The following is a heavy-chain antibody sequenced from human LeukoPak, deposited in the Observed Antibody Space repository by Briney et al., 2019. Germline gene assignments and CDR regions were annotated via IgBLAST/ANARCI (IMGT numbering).Heavy chain of an antibody. CDR1: GYTFTSYA. CDR3: AREGILSGWYGGNWFDP. CDR2: INAGNGNT. V-gene: IGHV1-3*01. Sequence: ASVKVSCKASGYTFTSYAMHWVRQAPGQRLEWMGWINAGNGNTKYSQKFQGRVTITRDTSASTAYMELSSLRSEDTAVYYCAREGILSGWYGGNWFDPWGQGTLVTVSS. D-gene: IGHD6-19*01. J-gene: IGHJ5*02.